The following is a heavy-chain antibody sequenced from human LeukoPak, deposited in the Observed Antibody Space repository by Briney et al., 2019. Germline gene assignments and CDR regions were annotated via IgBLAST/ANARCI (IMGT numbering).Heavy chain of an antibody. CDR2: IYYTGST. Sequence: SETLSLTCTVSGGSISSSNYYWGWIRQPPGKGLEWIGSIYYTGSTSYNPSLESRVTISEDTSKNQFSLKLSSVTAADTAVYYCARQADSSGYYFQGRFDPWGQGTLVTVSS. CDR1: GGSISSSNYY. D-gene: IGHD3-22*01. CDR3: ARQADSSGYYFQGRFDP. J-gene: IGHJ5*02. V-gene: IGHV4-39*01.